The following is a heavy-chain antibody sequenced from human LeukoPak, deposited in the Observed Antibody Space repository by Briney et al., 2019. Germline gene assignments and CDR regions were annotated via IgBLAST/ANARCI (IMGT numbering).Heavy chain of an antibody. J-gene: IGHJ4*02. CDR1: GFTFSSYA. D-gene: IGHD3-10*01. CDR3: ARGDFTMVRGALVPSAYYFDY. Sequence: GGSLRLSCAASGFTFSSYAMHWVRKAPGKGLEYVSAISSNGGSTYYANSVKGRFTISRDNSKNTLYLQMNSLRAEDTAVYYCARGDFTMVRGALVPSAYYFDYWGQGTLVTVSS. CDR2: ISSNGGST. V-gene: IGHV3-64*01.